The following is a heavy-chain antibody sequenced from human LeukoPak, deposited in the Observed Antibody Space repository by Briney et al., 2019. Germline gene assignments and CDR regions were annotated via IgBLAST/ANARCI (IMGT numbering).Heavy chain of an antibody. J-gene: IGHJ4*02. CDR1: GGSISSSSYY. Sequence: PSETLSLTCTVSGGSISSSSYYWGWIRQPPGKGLEWIGSIYYSGSTYYNPSLKSRVTISVDTSKNQFSLKLSSVTAADTAVYYCARDRNYCDSTFLFGYWGQGTLVTVSS. CDR3: ARDRNYCDSTFLFGY. V-gene: IGHV4-39*07. D-gene: IGHD3-22*01. CDR2: IYYSGST.